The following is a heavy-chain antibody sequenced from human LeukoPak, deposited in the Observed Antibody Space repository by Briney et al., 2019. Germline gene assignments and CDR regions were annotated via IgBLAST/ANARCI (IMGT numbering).Heavy chain of an antibody. V-gene: IGHV5-51*01. CDR1: GYSFTSHW. J-gene: IGHJ4*02. Sequence: GESLKISCKGSGYSFTSHWICWVRQMPAKGLEWMGIIYPGDSDTRYSPSFQGQVTISADKSISTAYLEWSSLKASDTAMYYCARHGRIAVAGMMDYWGQGTLVTVSS. D-gene: IGHD6-19*01. CDR3: ARHGRIAVAGMMDY. CDR2: IYPGDSDT.